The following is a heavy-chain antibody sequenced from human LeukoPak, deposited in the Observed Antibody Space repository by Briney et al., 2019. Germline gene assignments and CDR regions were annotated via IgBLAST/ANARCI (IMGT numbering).Heavy chain of an antibody. CDR2: IHANSGGT. J-gene: IGHJ4*02. CDR3: ARAGTSWYYFDY. D-gene: IGHD6-13*01. V-gene: IGHV1-2*02. Sequence: PCGSVTVSCTVSGYALSEFSLHGVRPAPGQGLEWMGWIHANSGGTNYAQKFQGRVTMTRDTSISTAYMELSRLRSDDTAVYYCARAGTSWYYFDYWGQGTLVTVSA. CDR1: GYALSEFS.